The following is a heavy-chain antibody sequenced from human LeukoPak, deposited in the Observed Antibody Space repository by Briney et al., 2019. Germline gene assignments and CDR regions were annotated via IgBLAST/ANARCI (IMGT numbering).Heavy chain of an antibody. CDR3: ARDHFPHYYDSSGYPPAH. D-gene: IGHD3-22*01. V-gene: IGHV7-4-1*02. CDR1: GYTFTSYA. Sequence: GASVKVSCKASGYTFTSYAMNWVRQAPGQGLEWMGWINTNTGNPTYAQGFTGRFVFSLDTSVSTAYLQISSLKAEDTAVYYCARDHFPHYYDSSGYPPAHWGQGTLVTVSS. J-gene: IGHJ4*02. CDR2: INTNTGNP.